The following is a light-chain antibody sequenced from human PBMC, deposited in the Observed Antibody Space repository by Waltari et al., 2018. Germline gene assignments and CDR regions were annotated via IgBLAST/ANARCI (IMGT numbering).Light chain of an antibody. J-gene: IGKJ2*01. CDR1: QRVNINR. V-gene: IGKV3-20*01. CDR2: GTS. CDR3: QQYGDSSFT. Sequence: EIVVTQLPVSLSLSPGERATLSCRARQRVNINRFAWYLQNSGQTPRLILYGTSNRAAGIPDRFSGGGSGTDFTLIISRVEPEDFAVYYCQQYGDSSFTFGQGTKLEIK.